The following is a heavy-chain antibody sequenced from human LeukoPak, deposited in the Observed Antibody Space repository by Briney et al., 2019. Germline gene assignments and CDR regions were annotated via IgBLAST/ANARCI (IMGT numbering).Heavy chain of an antibody. J-gene: IGHJ5*02. D-gene: IGHD3-16*01. V-gene: IGHV4-30-4*01. CDR1: GGSISSDNYY. CDR3: ARLPGEEVFSWFNP. Sequence: SETLSLTCAVSGGSISSDNYYWSWIRQPPGKGLEWIGYIYHSGSTYCSPSLKSRVSISVDTSKDQFSLKLSSVTAADTAVYYCARLPGEEVFSWFNPWGQGTLVTVSS. CDR2: IYHSGST.